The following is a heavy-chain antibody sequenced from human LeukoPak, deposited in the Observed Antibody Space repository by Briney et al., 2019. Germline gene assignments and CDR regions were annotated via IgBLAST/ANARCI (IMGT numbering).Heavy chain of an antibody. CDR2: FYYSGST. J-gene: IGHJ4*02. D-gene: IGHD2-15*01. CDR3: ARGYCSGGSCYSARY. CDR1: GGSIISGGYY. Sequence: SQTLSLTCTVSGGSIISGGYYWSWIRQLPGKGLEWIGYFYYSGSTNYNPSLKSRLTISADTSKNKFSLKLSSVTVADTAIYYCARGYCSGGSCYSARYWGQGTLVTVSS. V-gene: IGHV4-31*03.